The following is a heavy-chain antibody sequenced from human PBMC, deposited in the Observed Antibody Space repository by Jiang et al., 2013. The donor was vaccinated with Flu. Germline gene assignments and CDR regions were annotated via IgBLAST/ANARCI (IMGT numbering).Heavy chain of an antibody. J-gene: IGHJ4*02. Sequence: GRSLRLSCAASGFTFSSYAMHWVRQAPGKGLEWVAVISYDGSNKYYADSVKGRFTISRDNAKNSLYLQMNSLRDEDTAVYYCARPESGYSYGAFDYWGQGTLVTVSS. D-gene: IGHD5-18*01. CDR2: ISYDGSNK. CDR1: GFTFSSYA. CDR3: ARPESGYSYGAFDY. V-gene: IGHV3-30*04.